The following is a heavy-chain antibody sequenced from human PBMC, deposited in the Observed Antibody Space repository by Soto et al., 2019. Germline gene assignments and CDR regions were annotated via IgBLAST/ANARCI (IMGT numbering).Heavy chain of an antibody. D-gene: IGHD5-12*01. J-gene: IGHJ1*01. CDR1: GGSFSHYY. Sequence: QVQLQQWGAGLLKPSETLSLTCAADGGSFSHYYWSWLRQAPGKGLEWIGEINHYGSTNYSPSLRSRLTLSVDTSRNQFSLNLISVTAADTAVYYCARVGVTSGYYRYFSHWGQGTLVTVSS. CDR3: ARVGVTSGYYRYFSH. V-gene: IGHV4-34*02. CDR2: INHYGST.